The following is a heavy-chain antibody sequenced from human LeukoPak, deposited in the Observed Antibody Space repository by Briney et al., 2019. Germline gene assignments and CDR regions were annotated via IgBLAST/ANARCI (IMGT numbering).Heavy chain of an antibody. V-gene: IGHV3-23*01. CDR3: AKLHHVVTFGGVIADPFDY. J-gene: IGHJ4*02. CDR2: ISGSGGST. Sequence: GGSLRLSCAASGFTFSSYAMSWVRQAPGKGLEWVSAISGSGGSTYYADPVKGRFTISRDNSKNTLYLQMNSLRAEDTAVYYCAKLHHVVTFGGVIADPFDYWGQGTLVTVSS. CDR1: GFTFSSYA. D-gene: IGHD3-16*02.